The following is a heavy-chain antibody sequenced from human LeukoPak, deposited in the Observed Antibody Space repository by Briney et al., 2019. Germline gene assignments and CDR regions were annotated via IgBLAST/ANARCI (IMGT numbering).Heavy chain of an antibody. V-gene: IGHV4-59*01. CDR1: GGSISNYY. J-gene: IGHJ4*02. CDR3: ARTTVITWRYYFNY. Sequence: SETLPLTCTVSGGSISNYYWSWIRQSPGKTLEWIGYISYSGSTNYNPSLKSRVSMSVDSSKNQFSLRLSSLTAADTAVYYCARTTVITWRYYFNYWGRGTLVTVSS. CDR2: ISYSGST. D-gene: IGHD4-17*01.